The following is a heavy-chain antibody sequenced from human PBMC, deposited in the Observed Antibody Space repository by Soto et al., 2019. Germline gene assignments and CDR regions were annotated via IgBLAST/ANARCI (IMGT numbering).Heavy chain of an antibody. Sequence: QVHLEQSGAEVKKPGSSVKVSCKASGGTFTSSAISWVRQAPGQGVEWMGGIMPVFRTPDYAQKFQGRVTFSANETTSTAYMEFSGLTSDDTAVYYCARDKDRPQLGGNYYYILDVWGQGTTVTVSS. J-gene: IGHJ6*02. D-gene: IGHD3-3*02. V-gene: IGHV1-69*12. CDR2: IMPVFRTP. CDR3: ARDKDRPQLGGNYYYILDV. CDR1: GGTFTSSA.